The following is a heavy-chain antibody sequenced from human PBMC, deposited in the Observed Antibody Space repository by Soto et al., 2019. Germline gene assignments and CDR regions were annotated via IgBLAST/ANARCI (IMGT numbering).Heavy chain of an antibody. CDR1: GFTFSSYG. J-gene: IGHJ6*02. CDR2: ISYDGSNK. CDR3: AKNSYGYGNYYYGMDV. D-gene: IGHD5-18*01. V-gene: IGHV3-30*18. Sequence: GGSLRLSCAASGFTFSSYGMHWVRQAPGKGLEWVAVISYDGSNKYYADSVKGRFTISRDNSKNTLYLQMNSLRAEDTAVYYCAKNSYGYGNYYYGMDVSGQGTTVTVSS.